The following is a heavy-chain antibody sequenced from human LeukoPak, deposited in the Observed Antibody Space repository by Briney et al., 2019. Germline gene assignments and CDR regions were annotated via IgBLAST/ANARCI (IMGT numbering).Heavy chain of an antibody. J-gene: IGHJ4*02. CDR3: ARHMGYCSSTSCHGPFDY. Sequence: ASVKVSCKASGYTFTSYGISWVRQAPGQGLEWMGWISAYNGNTNYAQKLQGRVTMTTDTSTSTAYMELRSLRSDDTAVYYCARHMGYCSSTSCHGPFDYWGQGTLVTVSP. D-gene: IGHD2-2*01. V-gene: IGHV1-18*01. CDR1: GYTFTSYG. CDR2: ISAYNGNT.